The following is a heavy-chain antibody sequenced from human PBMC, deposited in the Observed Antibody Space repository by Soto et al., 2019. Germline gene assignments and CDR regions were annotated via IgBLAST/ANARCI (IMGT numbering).Heavy chain of an antibody. D-gene: IGHD5-12*01. Sequence: EVPLVESGGGLVQPGGSLRLSCAASGFTFSSYDMHWVRQATGKGLEWVSAIGTAGDTYYPGSVKGRFTISRENAKNSLYLQMNSLRAGDTAVYYCARGRYRGYDFLTGGYWYFDLWGRGTLVTVSS. CDR2: IGTAGDT. CDR3: ARGRYRGYDFLTGGYWYFDL. CDR1: GFTFSSYD. V-gene: IGHV3-13*04. J-gene: IGHJ2*01.